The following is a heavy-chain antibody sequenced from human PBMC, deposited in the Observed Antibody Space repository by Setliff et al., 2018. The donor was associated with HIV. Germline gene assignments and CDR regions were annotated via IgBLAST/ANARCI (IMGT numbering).Heavy chain of an antibody. CDR2: IKKDGNEK. V-gene: IGHV3-7*05. Sequence: GSLRLSCAASGFTFRNHWMSWVRQAPGKGLEWVANIKKDGNEKYYVDSVKGRFTISRDNAKNSLYLQMNSLRAEDTAVYYCAKPLTQWGVSPYHYAVDVWGQGTTVTVSS. CDR3: AKPLTQWGVSPYHYAVDV. J-gene: IGHJ6*02. CDR1: GFTFRNHW. D-gene: IGHD1-26*01.